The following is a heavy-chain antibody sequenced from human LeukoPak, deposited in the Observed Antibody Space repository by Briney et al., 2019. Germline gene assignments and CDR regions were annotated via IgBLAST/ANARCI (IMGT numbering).Heavy chain of an antibody. J-gene: IGHJ4*02. V-gene: IGHV2-70*01. Sequence: SGPALVKPTQTLTLTCTFSGVSLSTNAMCVSWIRQPPGKALEWLALLDWDDDKYYSTSLKTRLTISKDTSKNQVVLTMTNMDPVDTATYFCARAVNTAMIIFDYWGQGTLVTVSS. CDR3: ARAVNTAMIIFDY. CDR2: LDWDDDK. CDR1: GVSLSTNAMC. D-gene: IGHD5-18*01.